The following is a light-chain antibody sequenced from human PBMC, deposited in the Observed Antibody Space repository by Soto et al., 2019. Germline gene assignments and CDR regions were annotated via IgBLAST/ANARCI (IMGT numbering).Light chain of an antibody. CDR2: DVY. CDR1: ESVTTY. V-gene: IGKV3-11*01. J-gene: IGKJ1*01. Sequence: EIVLTQSPATLSLSPGERGTLSCRASESVTTYLAWYQQKPGQAPRLLVYDVYNRATGIQARFSGGGSGTDFTLTIRNLEPEDFAVYYCKQRSDWPWTFGQGTKVDIK. CDR3: KQRSDWPWT.